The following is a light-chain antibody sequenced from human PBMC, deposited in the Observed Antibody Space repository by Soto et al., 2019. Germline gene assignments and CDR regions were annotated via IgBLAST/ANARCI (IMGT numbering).Light chain of an antibody. CDR1: SSDVGIYNY. CDR2: QVT. V-gene: IGLV2-14*01. Sequence: QSALTQPASVSGSPGQSITISCTGTSSDVGIYNYVSWYQQHPGKAPKLMIYQVTNRPSGVSNRFSGSKSGNTASLTISGLPAEDEADYYCSSYTGSKNYVLGTGTQVTVL. CDR3: SSYTGSKNYV. J-gene: IGLJ1*01.